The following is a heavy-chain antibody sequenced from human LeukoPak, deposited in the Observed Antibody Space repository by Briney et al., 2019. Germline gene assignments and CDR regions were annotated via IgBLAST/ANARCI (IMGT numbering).Heavy chain of an antibody. V-gene: IGHV3-48*04. CDR2: ISGSSNSR. CDR3: ARDLST. J-gene: IGHJ4*02. Sequence: AGSLRLSCAASTFSFRSDSMNWVRQAPGKGLEWISYISGSSNSRFYADSVKGRFTISRDNAKTSLYLQMNSLRAEDTAVYYCARDLSTWGQGTLVTVSS. D-gene: IGHD3-9*01. CDR1: TFSFRSDS.